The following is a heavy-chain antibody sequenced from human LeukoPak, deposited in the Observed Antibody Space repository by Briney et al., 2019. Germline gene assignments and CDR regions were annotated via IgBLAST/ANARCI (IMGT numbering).Heavy chain of an antibody. J-gene: IGHJ5*02. Sequence: PGGSLRLSCVASGFTLNDYALHWVRQAPGKGLEWISLISGDGDSTYYADSVKGRFTISRDSSKNSLYLQMSSLRAEDTAVYYCAKGVRSGTYYNCFDPWGQGTLVTVSS. CDR2: ISGDGDST. V-gene: IGHV3-43*02. CDR3: AKGVRSGTYYNCFDP. CDR1: GFTLNDYA. D-gene: IGHD1-26*01.